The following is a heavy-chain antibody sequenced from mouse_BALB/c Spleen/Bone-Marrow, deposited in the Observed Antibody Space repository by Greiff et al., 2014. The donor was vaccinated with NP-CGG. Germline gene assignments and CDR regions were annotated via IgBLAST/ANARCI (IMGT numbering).Heavy chain of an antibody. CDR2: ISHGGGTT. CDR3: TRHGGYYPYYYAIDY. V-gene: IGHV5-12-1*01. D-gene: IGHD2-3*01. CDR1: GFAFSSYD. Sequence: EVKLEQSGGGLVKPGGSLKLSCAASGFAFSSYDMSWVRQTPEKRLEWVAYISHGGGTTYYSDTVKGRFTISRDNAKNTLYLQMSSLKSEDTAIYYCTRHGGYYPYYYAIDYWGQGTSVTVSS. J-gene: IGHJ4*01.